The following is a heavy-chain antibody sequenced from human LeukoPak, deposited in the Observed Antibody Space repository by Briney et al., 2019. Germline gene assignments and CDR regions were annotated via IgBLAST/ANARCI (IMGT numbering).Heavy chain of an antibody. CDR2: INHSGST. J-gene: IGHJ5*02. Sequence: SETLSLTCAVYGGSFSGYYWSWIRQPPGKGLEWIGEINHSGSTNYNPSLKSRVTISVDTSKNQFSLKLSSVTAADTAVYYCATNAGYCSSTSCYSWFDPWGQGTLVTVSS. V-gene: IGHV4-34*01. CDR3: ATNAGYCSSTSCYSWFDP. CDR1: GGSFSGYY. D-gene: IGHD2-2*01.